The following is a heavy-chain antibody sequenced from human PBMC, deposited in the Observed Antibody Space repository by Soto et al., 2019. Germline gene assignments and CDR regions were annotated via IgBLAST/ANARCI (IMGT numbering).Heavy chain of an antibody. CDR3: AKGPYSSGYYPFDY. CDR2: ISGSGGST. D-gene: IGHD3-22*01. CDR1: VFTLSSYA. Sequence: GSLRLSCAASVFTLSSYAMSWVRQGPGKGLEWVSAISGSGGSTYYADSVKGRFTISRDNSKNTLYLQMSSLRAEDTAVYYCAKGPYSSGYYPFDYWGQGTLVTVSS. J-gene: IGHJ4*02. V-gene: IGHV3-23*01.